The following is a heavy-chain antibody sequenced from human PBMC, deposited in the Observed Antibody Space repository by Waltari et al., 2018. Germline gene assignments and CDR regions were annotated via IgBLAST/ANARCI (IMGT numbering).Heavy chain of an antibody. Sequence: EVQLVESGGGLIQPGGSLRLSCAASGFTVSSNYMSWVRQAPGKGLEWVSVIYSGGSTYYADSVKGRLTISRDNSKNTLYLQMNSLRAEDTAVYYCAREYCSSTSCSFDYWGQGTLVTVSS. V-gene: IGHV3-53*01. CDR3: AREYCSSTSCSFDY. CDR1: GFTVSSNY. J-gene: IGHJ4*02. D-gene: IGHD2-2*01. CDR2: IYSGGST.